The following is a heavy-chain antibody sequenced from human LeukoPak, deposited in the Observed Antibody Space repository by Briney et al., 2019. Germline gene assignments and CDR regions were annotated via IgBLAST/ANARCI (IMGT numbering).Heavy chain of an antibody. CDR2: INQSGST. CDR1: GGSISSSGFY. CDR3: AINDGSGSYYKSDY. D-gene: IGHD3-10*01. J-gene: IGHJ4*02. Sequence: PSETLSLTCTVSGGSISSSGFYWGWIRQPPGKGLEWIGEINQSGSTNYNPSLKSRVTISIDTSKNQFSLKLNSVTAADTAVYYCAINDGSGSYYKSDYWGQGTLVTVSS. V-gene: IGHV4-39*07.